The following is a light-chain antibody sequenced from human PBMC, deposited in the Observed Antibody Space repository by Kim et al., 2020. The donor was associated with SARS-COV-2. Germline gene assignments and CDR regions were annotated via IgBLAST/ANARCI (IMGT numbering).Light chain of an antibody. Sequence: APAEAATLSSRASRRVSSSYLAWYQQKPGQPPKLLMYGASSRATGIPDRFSGSGSGTDFTLTISRLESEDFAVYYCQQYVSSPLTFGGGTKVDIK. CDR1: RRVSSSY. J-gene: IGKJ4*01. CDR2: GAS. V-gene: IGKV3-20*01. CDR3: QQYVSSPLT.